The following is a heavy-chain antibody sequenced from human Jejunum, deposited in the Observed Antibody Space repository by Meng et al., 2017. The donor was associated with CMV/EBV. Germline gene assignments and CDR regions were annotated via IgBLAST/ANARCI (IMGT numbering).Heavy chain of an antibody. CDR1: IFTSYT. CDR3: ASGFCGSTTCYREFDY. V-gene: IGHV3-21*01. J-gene: IGHJ4*02. D-gene: IGHD2-2*01. CDR2: ISTHSSYI. Sequence: IFTSYTMSWVRPFPGQGLEWVSSISTHSSYISYADSVKGRFTISRDNAKNSLYLQMDSLRAEDTAVYYCASGFCGSTTCYREFDYWGQGTLVTVSS.